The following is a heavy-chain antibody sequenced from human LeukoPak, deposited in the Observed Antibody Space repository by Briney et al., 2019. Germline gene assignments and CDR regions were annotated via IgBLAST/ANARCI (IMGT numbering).Heavy chain of an antibody. D-gene: IGHD6-19*01. CDR2: INPNSGGT. CDR1: GYTFTGYY. V-gene: IGHV1-2*02. J-gene: IGHJ6*02. CDR3: AGRRTTQQWLVV. Sequence: ASVKVSCKASGYTFTGYYMHWVRQAPGQGLEWMGWINPNSGGTNYAQKFQGRVTMTRDTSISTAYMELSRPRSDDTAVYCCAGRRTTQQWLVVWGQGTTVTVSS.